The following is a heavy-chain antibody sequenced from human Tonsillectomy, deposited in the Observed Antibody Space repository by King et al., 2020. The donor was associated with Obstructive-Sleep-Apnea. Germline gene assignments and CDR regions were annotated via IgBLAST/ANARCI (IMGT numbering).Heavy chain of an antibody. CDR3: AREDWYFDL. Sequence: HVQLQQWGAGLLKPSETLSLTCAVYGGSLSDYYWTWIRQAPGKGLEWIGEINDSGSTKYNPSLKSRATISEDTSKNQFSLKLSSLTAADTAVYYCAREDWYFDLWGRGTLVRVSS. J-gene: IGHJ2*01. CDR2: INDSGST. V-gene: IGHV4-34*01. CDR1: GGSLSDYY.